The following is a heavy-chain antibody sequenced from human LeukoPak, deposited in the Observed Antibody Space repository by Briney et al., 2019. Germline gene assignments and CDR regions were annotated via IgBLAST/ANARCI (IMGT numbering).Heavy chain of an antibody. CDR3: ARGPGCISTSCPYYFDY. CDR2: MNPNSGNI. Sequence: VSVKVSCKASGYTFTSHDINWVRQATGQGLEWMGWMNPNSGNIGYAQKLQGRVTITRNTSISTAYMELSSLRSEDTAVYYCARGPGCISTSCPYYFDYWGQGTLVTVSS. D-gene: IGHD2-2*01. V-gene: IGHV1-8*03. CDR1: GYTFTSHD. J-gene: IGHJ4*02.